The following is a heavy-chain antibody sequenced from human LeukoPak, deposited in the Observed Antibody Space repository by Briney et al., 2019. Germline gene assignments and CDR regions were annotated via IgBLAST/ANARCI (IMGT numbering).Heavy chain of an antibody. V-gene: IGHV4-34*01. J-gene: IGHJ4*02. Sequence: SETLSLTCAVYGGSFSGYYWSWIRQPPGKGLEWIGEINHSGSTNYNPSLKSRVTISVDTSKNQFSLKLSSVTAADTAVYYCARGRRFYDSSGYYPPRFDYWGQGTLVTVSS. CDR3: ARGRRFYDSSGYYPPRFDY. CDR1: GGSFSGYY. CDR2: INHSGST. D-gene: IGHD3-22*01.